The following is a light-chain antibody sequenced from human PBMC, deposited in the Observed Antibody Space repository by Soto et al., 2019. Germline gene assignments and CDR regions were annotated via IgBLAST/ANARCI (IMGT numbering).Light chain of an antibody. CDR3: SSYAGSNNKV. Sequence: QSALTQPPSASGSPGQSVTISCTGTSSDVGGYNYVSWYQQHPGKAPKLMIYEVSMRPSGVPDRFSGSKSGNTASLTVSGLQAEDEADYYCSSYAGSNNKVFGGGTQLTVL. V-gene: IGLV2-8*01. CDR1: SSDVGGYNY. J-gene: IGLJ2*01. CDR2: EVS.